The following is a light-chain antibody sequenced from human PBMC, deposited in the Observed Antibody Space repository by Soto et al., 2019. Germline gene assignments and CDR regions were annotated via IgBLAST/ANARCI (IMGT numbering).Light chain of an antibody. CDR3: QSYDSSNHVV. J-gene: IGLJ2*01. V-gene: IGLV2-8*01. Sequence: QSALTQPPSASGSPGQSVAISCTGTSSDVGGYNYVSWYQQHPGKAPKLMIYEVNKRPSGVPDRFSGSKSGNTASLTVSGLKTEDEADYYCQSYDSSNHVVFGGGTKLTVL. CDR2: EVN. CDR1: SSDVGGYNY.